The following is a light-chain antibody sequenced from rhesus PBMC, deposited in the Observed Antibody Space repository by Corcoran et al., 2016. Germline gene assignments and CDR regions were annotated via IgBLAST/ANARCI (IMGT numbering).Light chain of an antibody. CDR3: QHGYGTPLT. J-gene: IGKJ4*01. CDR1: ENVNNF. CDR2: KSS. Sequence: DIQMTQSPSSLSASVGDRVTITCRASENVNNFLNWYQQKQGKAPKLLIYKSSSLPGGVPSRFRGSGSGTEYTFTISGLQPEDVATYYCQHGYGTPLTFGGGTKVELK. V-gene: IGKV1-74*01.